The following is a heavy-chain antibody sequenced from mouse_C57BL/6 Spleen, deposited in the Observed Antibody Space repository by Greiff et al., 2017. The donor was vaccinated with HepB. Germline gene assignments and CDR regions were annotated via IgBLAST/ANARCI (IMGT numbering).Heavy chain of an antibody. CDR3: ARRYGSSLDY. V-gene: IGHV1-63*01. CDR1: GYTFTNYW. Sequence: VKLMESGAELVRPGTSVKMSCKASGYTFTNYWIGWAKQRPGHGLEWIGDIYPGGGYTNYNEKFKGKATLTADKSSSTAYMQFSSLTSEDSAIYYCARRYGSSLDYWGQGTTLTVSS. J-gene: IGHJ2*01. D-gene: IGHD1-1*01. CDR2: IYPGGGYT.